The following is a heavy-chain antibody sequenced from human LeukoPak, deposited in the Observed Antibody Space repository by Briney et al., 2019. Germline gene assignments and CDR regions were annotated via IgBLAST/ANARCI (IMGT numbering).Heavy chain of an antibody. D-gene: IGHD3-22*01. J-gene: IGHJ4*02. CDR1: GFTFSSYA. Sequence: GGSLRLSCAASGFTFSSYAMHWVRQAPGKGLEWVAVISYDGSNKYYADSVKGRFTISRDNSKNTLYLQMNSLRAEDTAVYYCAKDGEAGITMIVVVIPYFDYWGQGTLVTVSS. V-gene: IGHV3-30*04. CDR3: AKDGEAGITMIVVVIPYFDY. CDR2: ISYDGSNK.